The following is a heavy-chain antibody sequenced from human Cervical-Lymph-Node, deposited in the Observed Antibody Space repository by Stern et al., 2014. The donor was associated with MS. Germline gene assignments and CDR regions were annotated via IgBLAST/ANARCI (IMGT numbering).Heavy chain of an antibody. V-gene: IGHV1-18*01. D-gene: IGHD4-17*01. Sequence: QVQLVQSGAEVKKPGASVKVSCKASGYTFTSYGISWVRQAPGQGLEWMGWISAYNGNTNYAQKPQGRVTMTTDTSTSTAYMELRSLRSDDTAVYYCARDSSDYGDYWLGPRDYYYYYGMDVWGQGTTVTVSS. CDR3: ARDSSDYGDYWLGPRDYYYYYGMDV. CDR1: GYTFTSYG. CDR2: ISAYNGNT. J-gene: IGHJ6*02.